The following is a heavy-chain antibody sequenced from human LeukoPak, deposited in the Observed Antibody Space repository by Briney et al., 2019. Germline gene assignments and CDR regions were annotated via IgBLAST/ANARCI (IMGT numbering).Heavy chain of an antibody. CDR1: GGSFSGYY. CDR3: ARFRGYGYGLDLDY. D-gene: IGHD5-18*01. CDR2: INHSGST. J-gene: IGHJ4*02. Sequence: SETLSLTCAVYGGSFSGYYWSWIRQPPGKGLEWIGEINHSGSTNYNPSLKSRVTISVDTSKNQFSLKLSSVTAADTAVYYCARFRGYGYGLDLDYWGQGTLVTVSS. V-gene: IGHV4-34*01.